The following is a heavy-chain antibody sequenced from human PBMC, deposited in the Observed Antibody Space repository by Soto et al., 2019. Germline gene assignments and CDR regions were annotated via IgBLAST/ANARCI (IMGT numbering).Heavy chain of an antibody. V-gene: IGHV3-48*01. CDR1: GFTVDCYS. CDR2: ISSWSGNI. CDR3: ARDNDGAKFASSYNHH. J-gene: IGHJ5*02. Sequence: GGAVRLSCSGAGFTVDCYSMSWVRPSPGEWLEGVAYISSWSGNICYADSVRGRFTSGRNHARNSACVHLNSLRGEGTAVYYAARDNDGAKFASSYNHHWGQGTLVTVSS. D-gene: IGHD6-6*01.